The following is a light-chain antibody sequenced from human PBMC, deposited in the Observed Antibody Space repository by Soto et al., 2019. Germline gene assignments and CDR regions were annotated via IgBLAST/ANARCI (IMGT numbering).Light chain of an antibody. J-gene: IGKJ1*01. CDR2: DAT. Sequence: IQMTQSPSTLSASVGDRVTITCRASHNIERWMAWYQQKRGRAPRLLIFDATTLHSGVPSRFSGGGSGTEFTLAINGLQPDDFATYYCQQFAKSSTFGQGTTVEIK. V-gene: IGKV1-5*01. CDR1: HNIERW. CDR3: QQFAKSST.